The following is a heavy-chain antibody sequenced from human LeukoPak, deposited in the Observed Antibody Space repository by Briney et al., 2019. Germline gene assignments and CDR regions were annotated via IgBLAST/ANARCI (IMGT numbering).Heavy chain of an antibody. CDR1: GGSFSDYY. V-gene: IGHV4-34*01. CDR3: ARVTGIAVAGTYY. D-gene: IGHD6-19*01. CDR2: ISHGGST. J-gene: IGHJ4*02. Sequence: SETLSLTCAVYGGSFSDYYWSWIRQSPGKGLEWIGEISHGGSTNYNPSLKSRVTISVDTSKNQFSLKLSSVTAADTAVYYCARVTGIAVAGTYYWGQGTLVTVSS.